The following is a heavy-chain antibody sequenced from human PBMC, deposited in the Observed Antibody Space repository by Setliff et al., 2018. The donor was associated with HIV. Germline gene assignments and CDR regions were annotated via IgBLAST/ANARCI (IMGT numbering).Heavy chain of an antibody. CDR2: IIPIFGTA. CDR3: AKTYSGYDMTRYYYMDV. CDR1: GGTFSSYA. Sequence: ASVKVSCKASGGTFSSYAISWVRQAPGQGLEWMGGIIPIFGTANYAQKFQGRFTITTDESTSTAYMELSSLRSEDTAVYYCAKTYSGYDMTRYYYMDVWGKGTTVTVSS. V-gene: IGHV1-69*05. J-gene: IGHJ6*03. D-gene: IGHD5-12*01.